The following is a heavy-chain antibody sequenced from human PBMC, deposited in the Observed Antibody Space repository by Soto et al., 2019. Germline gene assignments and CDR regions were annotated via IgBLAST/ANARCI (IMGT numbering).Heavy chain of an antibody. CDR3: ARCSGGSCYSSRRGAFDI. D-gene: IGHD2-15*01. CDR1: GGSISSYY. Sequence: PSETLSLTCTVSGGSISSYYWSWIRQPPGKGLEGIGYIYYSGSTNYNPSLKSRVTISVDTSKNQFSLKLSSVTAADTAVYYCARCSGGSCYSSRRGAFDIWGQGTMVTVSS. J-gene: IGHJ3*02. CDR2: IYYSGST. V-gene: IGHV4-59*01.